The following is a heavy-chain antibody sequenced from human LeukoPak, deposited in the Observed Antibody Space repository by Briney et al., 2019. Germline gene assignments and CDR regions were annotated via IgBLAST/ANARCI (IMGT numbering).Heavy chain of an antibody. CDR3: AREGGIAVAGFDY. V-gene: IGHV4-59*01. D-gene: IGHD6-19*01. J-gene: IGHJ4*02. CDR2: IYYSGST. Sequence: SETLSLTCTVSGGSISSYYWSWIRQPPGKGLEWIGYIYYSGSTNYNPSLKSRVTISVDTSKNQFSLKLSSVTAADTAVYYCAREGGIAVAGFDYWGQGTLVTVSS. CDR1: GGSISSYY.